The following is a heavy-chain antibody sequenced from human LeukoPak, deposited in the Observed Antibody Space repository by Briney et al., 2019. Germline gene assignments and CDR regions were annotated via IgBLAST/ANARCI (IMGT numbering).Heavy chain of an antibody. V-gene: IGHV3-53*01. CDR2: IHSGGTT. CDR3: AKGAVAGNQKPGGY. D-gene: IGHD6-19*01. J-gene: IGHJ4*02. CDR1: GFTVSNNY. Sequence: GGSLRLSCAASGFTVSNNYMSWVRQAPGKGLEWVSVIHSGGTTNYADSVQGRFTISRDNSKNTLYLQMNSLRAEDTAVYYCAKGAVAGNQKPGGYWGQGTLVTVSS.